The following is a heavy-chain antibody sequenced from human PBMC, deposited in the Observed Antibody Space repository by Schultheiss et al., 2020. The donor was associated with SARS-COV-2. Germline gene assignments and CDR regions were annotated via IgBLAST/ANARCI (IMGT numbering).Heavy chain of an antibody. V-gene: IGHV1-18*01. CDR3: ARPPPDSPNWLYAFDI. J-gene: IGHJ3*02. CDR1: GYTFTSYG. Sequence: ASVKVSCKASGYTFTSYGISWVRQAPGQGLEWMGWISAYNGNTNYAQKFQGRVTITADESTSTAYMELSSLRSEDTAVYYCARPPPDSPNWLYAFDIWGQGTMVTVSS. CDR2: ISAYNGNT. D-gene: IGHD3-9*01.